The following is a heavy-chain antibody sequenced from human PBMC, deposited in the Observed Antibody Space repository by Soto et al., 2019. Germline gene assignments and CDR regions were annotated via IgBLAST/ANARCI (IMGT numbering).Heavy chain of an antibody. D-gene: IGHD6-19*01. Sequence: EVQLVESGGGLVQPGRSLRLSCAASGFTFDDYAMHWVQQAPGKGLEWVSGISWNSGSIGYADSVKGRFTISRDNAKNSLYLQMNSLRAEDTALYYCAKAQWLAINDAFDIWGQGTMVTVSS. CDR2: ISWNSGSI. CDR1: GFTFDDYA. CDR3: AKAQWLAINDAFDI. V-gene: IGHV3-9*01. J-gene: IGHJ3*02.